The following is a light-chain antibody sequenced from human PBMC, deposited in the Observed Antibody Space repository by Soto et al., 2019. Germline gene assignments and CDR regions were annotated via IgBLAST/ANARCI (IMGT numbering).Light chain of an antibody. V-gene: IGKV3-15*01. CDR3: QQYHDWWT. Sequence: EVVVTQSPATLSVSPGERATLSCRADQSVGSNLAWYQQKPGQAPRLLIYGASTRATGIPGRFSGSGSGTEFTLTFSSLQSEDFAVYYCQQYHDWWTFGQGTKV. J-gene: IGKJ1*01. CDR1: QSVGSN. CDR2: GAS.